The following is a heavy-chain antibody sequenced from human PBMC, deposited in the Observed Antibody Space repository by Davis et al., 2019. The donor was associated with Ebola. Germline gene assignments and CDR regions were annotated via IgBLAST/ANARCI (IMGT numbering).Heavy chain of an antibody. D-gene: IGHD3-10*01. CDR2: INHSGST. Sequence: SETLSLTCAVYGGSFSGYYWSWIRQPPGKGLEWIGEINHSGSTNYNPSLKSRVTISVDTSKNQFSLKLSSVTAADTAVYYCARHTYMVRGVIYYYYGMDVWGKGTTVTVSS. V-gene: IGHV4-34*01. CDR3: ARHTYMVRGVIYYYYGMDV. J-gene: IGHJ6*04. CDR1: GGSFSGYY.